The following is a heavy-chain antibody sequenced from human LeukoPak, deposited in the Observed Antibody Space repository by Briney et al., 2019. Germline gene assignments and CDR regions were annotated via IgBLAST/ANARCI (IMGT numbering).Heavy chain of an antibody. CDR3: ARVGSPYYYYGMDV. V-gene: IGHV1-18*01. CDR2: ISAYNGNT. J-gene: IGHJ6*02. Sequence: ASVKVSCTVSGFTLTELSMHWARQAPGQGLEWMGWISAYNGNTNYAQKLQGRVTMTTDTSTSTAYMELRSLRSDDTAVYYCARVGSPYYYYGMDVWGQGTTVTVSS. CDR1: GFTLTELS.